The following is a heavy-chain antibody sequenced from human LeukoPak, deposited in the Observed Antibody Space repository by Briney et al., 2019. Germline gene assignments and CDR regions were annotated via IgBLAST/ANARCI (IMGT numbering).Heavy chain of an antibody. Sequence: GGSLRFSCSASGCTFNTYWMGWVRQAPGKGLQWVANVRPDGREQRYVDSVKGRFTISRDNAKNLVYLQMNSLRAEDTAVYYCAKDRKVAAGPFDSWGQGTLVTVSS. CDR3: AKDRKVAAGPFDS. J-gene: IGHJ4*02. V-gene: IGHV3-7*03. CDR2: VRPDGREQ. D-gene: IGHD6-6*01. CDR1: GCTFNTYW.